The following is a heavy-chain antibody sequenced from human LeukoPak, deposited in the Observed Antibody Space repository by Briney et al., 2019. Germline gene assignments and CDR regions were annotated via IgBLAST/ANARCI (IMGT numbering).Heavy chain of an antibody. D-gene: IGHD3-22*01. CDR3: AREFGSGYYYGY. CDR1: GYTFAGYY. V-gene: IGHV1-2*02. CDR2: INPNSGGT. J-gene: IGHJ4*02. Sequence: GASVKVSCKASGYTFAGYYMHWVRQAPGQGLEWMGWINPNSGGTNHAQKFQGRVTMTRDTSISTAYMELSRLRSDDTAVYYCAREFGSGYYYGYWGQGTLVTVSS.